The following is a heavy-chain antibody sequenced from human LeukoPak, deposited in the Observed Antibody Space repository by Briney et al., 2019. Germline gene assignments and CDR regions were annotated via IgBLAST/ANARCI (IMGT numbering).Heavy chain of an antibody. CDR3: ASEILKWELLLGQDYSDY. Sequence: ASVKVSCKASGYTFTSYGISWVRQAPGQGLEWMGWISAYNGNTNYAQKLQGRVTMTTDTSTSTAYMELRSLRSHDTAVYYCASEILKWELLLGQDYSDYWGQGTLVTVSS. D-gene: IGHD1-26*01. J-gene: IGHJ4*02. CDR1: GYTFTSYG. CDR2: ISAYNGNT. V-gene: IGHV1-18*01.